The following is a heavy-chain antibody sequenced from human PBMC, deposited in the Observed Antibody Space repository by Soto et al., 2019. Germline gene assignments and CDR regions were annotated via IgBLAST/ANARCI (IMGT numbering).Heavy chain of an antibody. Sequence: GGSLRLSCAASGFTFSSFTMHWVRQPPGEGLDWVAVISGDERDKRYAGSVQGRFTISRDNSKSTLYLQMNNLRIEDTAIYYCARDLSGVVIESQWGQGTLVTVSS. CDR2: ISGDERDK. J-gene: IGHJ4*02. D-gene: IGHD3-10*01. CDR1: GFTFSSFT. CDR3: ARDLSGVVIESQ. V-gene: IGHV3-30*04.